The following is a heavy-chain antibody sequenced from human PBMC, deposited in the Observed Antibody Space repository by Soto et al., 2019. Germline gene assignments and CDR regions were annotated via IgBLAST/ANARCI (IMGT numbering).Heavy chain of an antibody. CDR3: ARDWQGTARLGNYVIYGMDV. V-gene: IGHV3-33*01. D-gene: IGHD6-6*01. Sequence: WGSLRLSCAASGFTFSSYGMHWVRQAPGKGLEWVAVIWYDGSNKYYADSVKGRFTISRDNSKNTLYLQMNSLRAEDTAVYYCARDWQGTARLGNYVIYGMDVWGQGTTVTVSS. CDR2: IWYDGSNK. J-gene: IGHJ6*02. CDR1: GFTFSSYG.